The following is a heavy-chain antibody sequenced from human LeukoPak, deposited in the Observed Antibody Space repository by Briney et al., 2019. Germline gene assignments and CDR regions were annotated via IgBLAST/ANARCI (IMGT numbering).Heavy chain of an antibody. CDR2: ISGSGGST. CDR1: GFTFSSYA. CDR3: AKGDCSGGSCYNFDY. J-gene: IGHJ4*02. D-gene: IGHD2-15*01. Sequence: GGSLRLSCAASGFTFSSYAMSWVRQATGKGLEWVSAISGSGGSTYYADSVKGRFTISRDNSKNTLYLQMNSLRAEDTAVYYCAKGDCSGGSCYNFDYWGQGTLVTVSS. V-gene: IGHV3-23*01.